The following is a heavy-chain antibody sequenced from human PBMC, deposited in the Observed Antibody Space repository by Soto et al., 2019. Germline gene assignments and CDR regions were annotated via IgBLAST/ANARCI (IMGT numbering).Heavy chain of an antibody. CDR1: GFTFSSYG. V-gene: IGHV3-33*01. J-gene: IGHJ5*02. CDR3: ARDFVVVVGATRGWFDP. CDR2: IWYDGSNK. D-gene: IGHD2-15*01. Sequence: GGSMRLSCAASGFTFSSYGMDWVRQAPGKGLEWVAVIWYDGSNKYYADSVKGRFTISRDNSKNTLYLRMNSLRAEDTAVYYCARDFVVVVGATRGWFDPWGQGTLVTVSS.